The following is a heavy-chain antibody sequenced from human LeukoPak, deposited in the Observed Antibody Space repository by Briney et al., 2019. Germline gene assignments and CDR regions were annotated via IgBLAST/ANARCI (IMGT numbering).Heavy chain of an antibody. V-gene: IGHV1-18*01. CDR3: ARQKGYGSGSYFLDYMDV. Sequence: ASVKVSCKASGYIFTSYGISWVRQAPGQGLEWIGWTSGYNGDTNYAQKFQGRVTMTTDTSTSTAYMELRSLRSDDAAVFYCARQKGYGSGSYFLDYMDVWGKGTPVTISS. CDR2: TSGYNGDT. CDR1: GYIFTSYG. J-gene: IGHJ6*03. D-gene: IGHD3-10*01.